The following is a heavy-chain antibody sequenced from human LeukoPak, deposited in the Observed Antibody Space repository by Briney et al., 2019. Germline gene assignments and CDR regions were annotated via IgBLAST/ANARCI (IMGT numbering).Heavy chain of an antibody. J-gene: IGHJ2*01. Sequence: GGSRRLSCAASGFTFSTYAMNWVRQAPGKGLDWVSSISANGGDTYYADSVKGRFTISRDNSKNMLYLQMNSLRAEDTAVYFCAKDRTSGWPYWYFDLGPWHPGHCFL. D-gene: IGHD6-19*01. CDR3: AKDRTSGWPYWYFDL. V-gene: IGHV3-23*01. CDR2: ISANGGDT. CDR1: GFTFSTYA.